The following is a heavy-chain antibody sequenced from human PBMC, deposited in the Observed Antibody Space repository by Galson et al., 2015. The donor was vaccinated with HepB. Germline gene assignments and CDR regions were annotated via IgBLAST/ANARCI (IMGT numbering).Heavy chain of an antibody. V-gene: IGHV3-64*02. CDR3: ASPRAGV. J-gene: IGHJ3*01. CDR2: ISGSST. Sequence: SLRLSCAVSGFTSYGIHWVRQAPGKGLEYVSGISGSSTYYADSVKGRFTISRDNSKNTLYLQMGSLRTEDMAMYYCASPRAGVWGQGTMVTVSS. CDR1: GFTSYG.